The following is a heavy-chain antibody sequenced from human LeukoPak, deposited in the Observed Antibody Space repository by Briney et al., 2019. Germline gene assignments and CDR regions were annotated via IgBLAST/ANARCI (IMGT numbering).Heavy chain of an antibody. V-gene: IGHV4-30-4*01. D-gene: IGHD3-22*01. CDR1: GGSISSGDYY. CDR2: IYYSGST. J-gene: IGHJ3*02. Sequence: PSETLSLICTVSGGSISSGDYYWSWIRQPPGKGLEWIGYIYYSGSTYYNPSLKSRVTISVDTSKNQFSLKLSSVTAADTAVYYCARVGYYDSSGYHYDAFDIWGQGTMVTVSS. CDR3: ARVGYYDSSGYHYDAFDI.